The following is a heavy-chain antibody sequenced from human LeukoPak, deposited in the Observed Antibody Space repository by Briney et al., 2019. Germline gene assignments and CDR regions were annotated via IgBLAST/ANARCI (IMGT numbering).Heavy chain of an antibody. CDR2: INWNGGST. Sequence: PGGSLGLSCAASGFTFDDYGMSWVRQAPGKGLEWVSGINWNGGSTGYADSVKGRFTISRDNAKNSLYLQVSSQRAEDTAWYYCARGQNYYGSGSQTFDIWGQGTMVTVSS. CDR1: GFTFDDYG. J-gene: IGHJ3*02. CDR3: ARGQNYYGSGSQTFDI. V-gene: IGHV3-20*04. D-gene: IGHD3-10*01.